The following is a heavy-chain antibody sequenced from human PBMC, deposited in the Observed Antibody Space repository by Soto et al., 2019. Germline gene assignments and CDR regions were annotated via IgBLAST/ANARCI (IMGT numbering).Heavy chain of an antibody. CDR3: AREYTAWPLAYGLDV. CDR1: GFTFSSYA. D-gene: IGHD2-2*02. V-gene: IGHV3-23*01. CDR2: ISGSGGST. J-gene: IGHJ6*02. Sequence: GGSLRLSCAASGFTFSSYAMSWVRQAPGKGLEWVSAISGSGGSTYYADSVKGRFTISRDNAKNSVSLQMNSLRAEDTAVYYCAREYTAWPLAYGLDVWGQGTTVTVSS.